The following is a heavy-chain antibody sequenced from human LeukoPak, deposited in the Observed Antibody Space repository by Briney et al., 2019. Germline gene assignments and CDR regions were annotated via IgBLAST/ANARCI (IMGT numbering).Heavy chain of an antibody. D-gene: IGHD2-15*01. CDR3: ATISGEGPPRLDY. V-gene: IGHV4-59*01. J-gene: IGHJ4*02. CDR2: IYYSGST. CDR1: GGSISSYY. Sequence: SETLSLTCTVSGGSISSYYWSWIRQPPGKGLEWIGYIYYSGSTNYNPSLKSRVTISIDTSKNQFSLKLSSVTAADTAVYYCATISGEGPPRLDYWAREPWSPSPQ.